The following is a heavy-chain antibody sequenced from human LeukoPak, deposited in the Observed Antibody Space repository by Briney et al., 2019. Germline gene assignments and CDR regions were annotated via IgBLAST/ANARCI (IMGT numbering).Heavy chain of an antibody. Sequence: GGSLRLSCAASGFTFSSYGMHWVRQAPGKGLEWVAFIRYDGSNKYYADSVKGRFTISRDNSKNTLYLQMNSLRAEDTAVYYCAKGYCTSTTCYDAGDWFDLWGQGTLVTVSS. J-gene: IGHJ5*02. CDR3: AKGYCTSTTCYDAGDWFDL. D-gene: IGHD2-2*01. V-gene: IGHV3-30*02. CDR2: IRYDGSNK. CDR1: GFTFSSYG.